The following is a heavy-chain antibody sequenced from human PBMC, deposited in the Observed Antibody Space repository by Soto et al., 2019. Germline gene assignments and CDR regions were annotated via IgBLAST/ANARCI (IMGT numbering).Heavy chain of an antibody. CDR3: AREVYYYGSGSHKGNFDY. D-gene: IGHD3-10*01. Sequence: QVQLVQSGAEVKKPGSSVKVSCKASGGTFSSYAISWVRQAPGQGLEWMGGIIPIFGTANYAQKFQGRVTITADESTSTADLELSSLRSEDTAVYYCAREVYYYGSGSHKGNFDYWGQGTLVTVSS. CDR1: GGTFSSYA. CDR2: IIPIFGTA. V-gene: IGHV1-69*01. J-gene: IGHJ4*02.